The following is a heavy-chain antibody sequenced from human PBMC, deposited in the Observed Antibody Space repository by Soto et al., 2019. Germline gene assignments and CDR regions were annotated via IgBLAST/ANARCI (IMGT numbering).Heavy chain of an antibody. CDR2: IKSKTDGGTT. D-gene: IGHD5-12*01. V-gene: IGHV3-15*01. CDR1: GFTFSNAW. CDR3: TTEPLYIVAIGVAGYGMDV. J-gene: IGHJ6*02. Sequence: PGGTLRLSCAASGFTFSNAWMSWVRQAPGKGLEWVGRIKSKTDGGTTDYAAPVNGRFTISRDDAKNTLYLPMNSVKTEDTAVSYCTTEPLYIVAIGVAGYGMDVWGQGTPVTVSS.